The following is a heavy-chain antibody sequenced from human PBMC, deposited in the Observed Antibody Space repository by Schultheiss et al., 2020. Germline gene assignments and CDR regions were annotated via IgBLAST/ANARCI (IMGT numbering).Heavy chain of an antibody. Sequence: GESLKISCKASGYTFTSYYMHWVRQAPGQGLEWMGWINPSGGSTSYAQKFQGRVTMTRDTSTSTVYMELSSLRSEDTAVYYCTRGADYGDYVGYWGQGTLVTGYS. V-gene: IGHV1-46*03. D-gene: IGHD4-17*01. CDR3: TRGADYGDYVGY. CDR1: GYTFTSYY. J-gene: IGHJ4*02. CDR2: INPSGGST.